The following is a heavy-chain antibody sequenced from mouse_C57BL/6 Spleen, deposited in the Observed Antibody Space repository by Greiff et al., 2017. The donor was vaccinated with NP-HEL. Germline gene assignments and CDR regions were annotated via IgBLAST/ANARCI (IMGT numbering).Heavy chain of an antibody. D-gene: IGHD1-1*01. V-gene: IGHV1-81*01. J-gene: IGHJ2*01. CDR2: IYPRSGNT. CDR1: GYTFTSYG. Sequence: QVQLKESGAELARPGASVKLSCKASGYTFTSYGISWVKQRTGQGLEWIGEIYPRSGNTYYNEKFKGKATLTADKSSSTAYMELRSLTSEDSAVYFCVVITTVVASYYFDYWGQGTTLTVSS. CDR3: VVITTVVASYYFDY.